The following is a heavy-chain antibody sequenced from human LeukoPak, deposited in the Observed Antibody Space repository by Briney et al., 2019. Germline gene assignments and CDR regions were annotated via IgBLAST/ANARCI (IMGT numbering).Heavy chain of an antibody. D-gene: IGHD3-10*01. CDR1: GFTFGSYG. V-gene: IGHV3-48*01. CDR2: ISSSSSTI. CDR3: ARSRYYGSGSPDAFDG. Sequence: GGSLRLSCAVSGFTFGSYGMNWVRQAPEEGLEWVAYISSSSSTIHYADSVKGRFTIFRDNAMNSLHLQMDSLGAEDTAVYSCARSRYYGSGSPDAFDGWGHGTMVTVSS. J-gene: IGHJ3*01.